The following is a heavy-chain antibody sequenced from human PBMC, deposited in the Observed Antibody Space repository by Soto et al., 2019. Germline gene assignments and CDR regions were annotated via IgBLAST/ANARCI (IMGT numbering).Heavy chain of an antibody. Sequence: EVQLLESGGGLVQPGGSLRLSCAASGFTFSSYGMSWVRQAPGKGLEWVSAISGSGGSTYYADSVKGRFTFSRDNSKNTLYLQMNSLSADDTAVYYCAKGSGSSWYSRWGQGTLVTVSS. CDR3: AKGSGSSWYSR. J-gene: IGHJ4*02. V-gene: IGHV3-23*01. CDR2: ISGSGGST. D-gene: IGHD6-13*01. CDR1: GFTFSSYG.